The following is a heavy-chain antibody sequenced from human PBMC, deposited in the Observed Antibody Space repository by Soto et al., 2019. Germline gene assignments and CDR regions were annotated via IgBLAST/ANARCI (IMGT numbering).Heavy chain of an antibody. CDR3: ARQFVITFGGVIVPYYFDY. D-gene: IGHD3-16*02. V-gene: IGHV5-51*01. Sequence: GESLKISCKGSGYSFTSYWIGWVRQMPGKGLEWMGIIYPGDSDTRYSPSFQGQVTISADKSISTAYLQWSSLKASDTAMYYRARQFVITFGGVIVPYYFDYWGQGTLVTVSS. J-gene: IGHJ4*02. CDR2: IYPGDSDT. CDR1: GYSFTSYW.